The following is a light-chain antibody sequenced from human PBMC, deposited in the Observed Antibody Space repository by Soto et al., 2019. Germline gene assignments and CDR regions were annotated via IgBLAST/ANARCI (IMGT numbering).Light chain of an antibody. V-gene: IGKV3-15*01. CDR2: GAS. J-gene: IGKJ3*01. CDR1: QSLSRN. Sequence: EILMTQSPATLSVSPGERATLSCRASQSLSRNLAWYQQKPGQAPRLLIYGASTRDSGIPARFSGVGSGTEFTLTISSLKSEDFALYYCQHYNDWPPAFTFGPGTKVDL. CDR3: QHYNDWPPAFT.